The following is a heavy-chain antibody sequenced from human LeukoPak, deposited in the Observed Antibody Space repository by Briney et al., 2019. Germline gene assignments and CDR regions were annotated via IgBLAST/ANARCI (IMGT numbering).Heavy chain of an antibody. CDR3: ASHIDRDGYQNSNDYYFDY. D-gene: IGHD5-24*01. V-gene: IGHV6-1*01. CDR1: GDSVSSNSAA. CDR2: TYYRSKWYN. J-gene: IGHJ4*02. Sequence: SQTLSLTCAISGDSVSSNSAAWNWIRQSPSRGLEWLGRTYYRSKWYNDYAVSVKSRITINPDTSKNQFSLQLNSVTAADTAVYYCASHIDRDGYQNSNDYYFDYWGQGTLVTVSS.